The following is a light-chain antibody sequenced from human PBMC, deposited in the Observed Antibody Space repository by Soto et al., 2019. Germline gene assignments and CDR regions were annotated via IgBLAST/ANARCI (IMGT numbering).Light chain of an antibody. CDR2: QAF. J-gene: IGKJ1*01. Sequence: DIQMTQSPSTLSASVGDRVTITCRASQNLNNWLAWFQQKPGKAPTLLIYQAFGLESGVPSRFSGSGSGTEFTLTISSLQPDDFSTYSCQKYNSYPWTFGQGTKVEIK. CDR1: QNLNNW. CDR3: QKYNSYPWT. V-gene: IGKV1-5*03.